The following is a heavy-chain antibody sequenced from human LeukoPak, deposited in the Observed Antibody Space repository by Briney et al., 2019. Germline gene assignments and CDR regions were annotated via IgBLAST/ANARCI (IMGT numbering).Heavy chain of an antibody. CDR3: AKDLPQYYDFWSGYYGGFDY. CDR1: GFTFEDYA. V-gene: IGHV3-43*02. J-gene: IGHJ4*02. CDR2: ISGNGNNN. D-gene: IGHD3-3*01. Sequence: GSLRLSCAASGFTFEDYAMHWVRQGPGKGLEWVSLISGNGNNNYYADSVKGRFTISRDNSKNSLYLQMNSLRTEDTALYYCAKDLPQYYDFWSGYYGGFDYWGQGTLVTVSS.